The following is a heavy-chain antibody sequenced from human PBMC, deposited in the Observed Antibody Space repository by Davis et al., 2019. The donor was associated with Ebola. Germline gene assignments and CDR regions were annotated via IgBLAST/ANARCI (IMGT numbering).Heavy chain of an antibody. CDR2: IYYSGST. CDR3: ARVIANHYYYYGMDV. D-gene: IGHD2-21*01. V-gene: IGHV4-59*01. Sequence: SETLSLTCTVSGGSISSYYWSWIRQPPGKGLEWIGYIYYSGSTNYNPSLKSRVTISVDTSKNQFSLKLSSVTAADTAVYYCARVIANHYYYYGMDVWGQGTTVTVSS. CDR1: GGSISSYY. J-gene: IGHJ6*02.